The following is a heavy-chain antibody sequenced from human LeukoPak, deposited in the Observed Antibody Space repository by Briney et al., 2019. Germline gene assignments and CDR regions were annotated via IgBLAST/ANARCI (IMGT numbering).Heavy chain of an antibody. D-gene: IGHD5-18*01. J-gene: IGHJ6*03. CDR2: INHSGST. Sequence: SETLSLTCAVYGGSFSGYYWSWIRQPPGKGLEWIGEINHSGSTNYNPSLKSRVTISVDTSKNQFSLKLSSVTAADTAVYYCARAREWIQLPAMRSYYYMDVWGKGTTVTISS. CDR3: ARAREWIQLPAMRSYYYMDV. CDR1: GGSFSGYY. V-gene: IGHV4-34*01.